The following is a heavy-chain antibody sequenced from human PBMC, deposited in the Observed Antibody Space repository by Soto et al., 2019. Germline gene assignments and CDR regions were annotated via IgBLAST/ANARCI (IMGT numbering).Heavy chain of an antibody. J-gene: IGHJ5*02. CDR3: ARDIVVVPAASLWFAP. D-gene: IGHD2-2*01. CDR2: INAGNGNT. V-gene: IGHV1-3*01. CDR1: GYTFTSYA. Sequence: VASVKVSCKASGYTFTSYAMHWVRQAPGQRLEWMGWINAGNGNTKYSQKFQGRVAITRDTSASTAYMELSSLRSEDTAVYYCARDIVVVPAASLWFAPWGQGTLVTVSS.